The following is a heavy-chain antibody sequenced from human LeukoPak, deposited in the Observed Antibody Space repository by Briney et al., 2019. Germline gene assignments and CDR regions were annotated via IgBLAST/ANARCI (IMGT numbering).Heavy chain of an antibody. J-gene: IGHJ4*02. Sequence: GGSLRLSCAASGFTVSSNYMSWVRQAPGKGLEWVSSISSSSSYIYYADSVKGRFTISRDNAKNSLYLQMSSLRAEDTALYYCASRSSVAASGPGWGQGTLVTVSS. D-gene: IGHD2-15*01. CDR3: ASRSSVAASGPG. CDR2: ISSSSSYI. V-gene: IGHV3-21*01. CDR1: GFTVSSNY.